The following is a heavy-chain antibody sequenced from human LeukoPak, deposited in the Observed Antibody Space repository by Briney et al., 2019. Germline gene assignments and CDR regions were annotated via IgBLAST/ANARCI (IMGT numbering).Heavy chain of an antibody. CDR1: GFTFDDYA. D-gene: IGHD6-13*01. V-gene: IGHV3-9*01. J-gene: IGHJ3*02. Sequence: SLILSCAASGFTFDDYAMHWVRPAPGKGLEWVSGISWNSGSIGYADSVKGRFTISRDSARNSVYLQMNSLRADETAVYFCARFIASPGPDAFDIWGQGTLVTVSS. CDR3: ARFIASPGPDAFDI. CDR2: ISWNSGSI.